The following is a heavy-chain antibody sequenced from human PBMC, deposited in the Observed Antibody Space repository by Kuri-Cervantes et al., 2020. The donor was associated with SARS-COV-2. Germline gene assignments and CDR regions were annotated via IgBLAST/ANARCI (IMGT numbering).Heavy chain of an antibody. Sequence: GESLKISCAASGFTFSSYAMHWARQAPGKGPEWVAVISYDGSNKYYADSVKGRFTISRDNSKNTLYLQMNSLRAEDTAVYYCARGRAARYSDYWGQGTLVTVSS. V-gene: IGHV3-30-3*01. CDR3: ARGRAARYSDY. J-gene: IGHJ4*02. CDR2: ISYDGSNK. CDR1: GFTFSSYA. D-gene: IGHD6-6*01.